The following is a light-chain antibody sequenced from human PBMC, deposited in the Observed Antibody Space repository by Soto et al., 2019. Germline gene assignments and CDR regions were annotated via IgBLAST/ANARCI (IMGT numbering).Light chain of an antibody. CDR1: QGVSSRY. J-gene: IGKJ2*01. V-gene: IGKV3-20*01. Sequence: EIVLTQSPGTLSLSPGERATLSCRASQGVSSRYLAWYQQKPGQAPRLLIFGASSRATGVPDRFSGSGSGTDFTLTISRLEPEDFAVYYCQQYGSSPSYTFGQGTKLESK. CDR2: GAS. CDR3: QQYGSSPSYT.